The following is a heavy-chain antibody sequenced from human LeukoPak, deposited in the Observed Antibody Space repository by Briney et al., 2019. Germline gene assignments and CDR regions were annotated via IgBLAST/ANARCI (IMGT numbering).Heavy chain of an antibody. Sequence: GESLKISCKGSGYSFTSYWISWVRQMPGKGLEWMGRIDPSDSYTNYSPSFQGHVTISADKSISTAYLQWSSLRASDTAMYYCARDLGYCTNGVCHTRFDYWGQGTLVAVSS. J-gene: IGHJ4*02. V-gene: IGHV5-10-1*01. CDR3: ARDLGYCTNGVCHTRFDY. D-gene: IGHD2-8*01. CDR1: GYSFTSYW. CDR2: IDPSDSYT.